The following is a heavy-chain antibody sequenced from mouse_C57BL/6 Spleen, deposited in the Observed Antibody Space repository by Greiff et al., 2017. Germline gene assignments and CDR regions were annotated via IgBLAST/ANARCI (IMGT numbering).Heavy chain of an antibody. CDR1: GFTFSSYG. Sequence: EVKLVESGGDLVKPGGSLKLSCAASGFTFSSYGMSWVRQTPDKRLEWVATISSGGSYTYYPDSVKGRFTISRDNAKNTLYLQMSSLKSEDTAMYYCARQWERWYYFDYWGQGTTLTVSS. CDR3: ARQWERWYYFDY. D-gene: IGHD1-1*02. V-gene: IGHV5-6*01. J-gene: IGHJ2*01. CDR2: ISSGGSYT.